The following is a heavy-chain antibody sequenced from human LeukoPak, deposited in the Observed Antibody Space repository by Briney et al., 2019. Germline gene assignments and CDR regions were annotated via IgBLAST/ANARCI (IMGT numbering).Heavy chain of an antibody. Sequence: PGGSLRLSCAASGFTFSSYWMNWVRQAPGKGLVWVSRIISDGTSATYADSVKGRFTMSRDNAKNTLYLEMNSLRADDTAVYYCARDARYNIDVWGQGTTVTVSS. CDR1: GFTFSSYW. J-gene: IGHJ6*02. V-gene: IGHV3-74*01. CDR3: ARDARYNIDV. CDR2: IISDGTSA. D-gene: IGHD3-9*01.